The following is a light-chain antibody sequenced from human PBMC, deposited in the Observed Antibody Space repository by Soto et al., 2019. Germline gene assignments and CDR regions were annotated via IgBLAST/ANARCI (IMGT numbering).Light chain of an antibody. V-gene: IGKV3-20*01. CDR3: QHYATY. CDR1: QSLGSKY. J-gene: IGKJ5*01. Sequence: EIVLTQSPGTLSLSPGDRATLSCRASQSLGSKYLAWYQQRPGQAPRLLIYGASTRATGIPDRFSGSGSGTDFSLTISRLEPEDFAVYYCQHYATYFGPGTRLDIK. CDR2: GAS.